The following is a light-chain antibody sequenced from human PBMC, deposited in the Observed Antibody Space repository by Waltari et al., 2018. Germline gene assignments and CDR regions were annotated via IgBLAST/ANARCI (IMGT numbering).Light chain of an antibody. CDR2: NDN. Sequence: QSVLTQPPSVSGTPGQRVTISCSGSNSNIGSHSVNWYQQPPGTAPKLLIYNDNQGPSGVPDRFSASKSGTSASLAITGLQSEDDAYYYCAVWDDSLGGVFGGGTKLTVL. CDR1: NSNIGSHS. V-gene: IGLV1-44*01. J-gene: IGLJ3*02. CDR3: AVWDDSLGGV.